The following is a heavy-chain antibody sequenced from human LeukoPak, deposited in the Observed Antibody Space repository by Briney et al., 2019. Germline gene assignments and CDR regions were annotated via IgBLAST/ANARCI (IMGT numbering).Heavy chain of an antibody. CDR2: IYYSGST. V-gene: IGHV4-59*01. D-gene: IGHD5-24*01. CDR3: ARGDVFFDY. CDR1: GGSSSSYY. Sequence: SETLSLTCSVSGGSSSSYYCSWIRPPPGKGLEWIGYIYYSGSTNYNPSLKSRVTISADTSKDQFSLKLSSVTAADTAVYYCARGDVFFDYWGQGTLVTVSS. J-gene: IGHJ4*02.